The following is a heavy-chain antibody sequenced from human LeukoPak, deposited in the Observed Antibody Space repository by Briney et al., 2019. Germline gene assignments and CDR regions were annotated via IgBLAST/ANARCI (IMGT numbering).Heavy chain of an antibody. CDR1: GFTFSSYE. CDR2: ISTSGNTI. Sequence: GGSLRLSCAASGFTFSSYEMNWVRQAPGKGLEWGSYISTSGNTIYYADSVKGRFTISRDNAKNSLYLQKKSLRAEDTAVYYCARDVGLVFDYWGQGTLVTVSS. CDR3: ARDVGLVFDY. V-gene: IGHV3-48*03. J-gene: IGHJ4*02. D-gene: IGHD3/OR15-3a*01.